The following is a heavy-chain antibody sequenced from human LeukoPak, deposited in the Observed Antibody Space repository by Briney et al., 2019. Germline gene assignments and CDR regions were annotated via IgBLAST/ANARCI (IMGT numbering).Heavy chain of an antibody. CDR1: GYTFTSYF. V-gene: IGHV1-46*01. CDR3: ARSLLVDTVMAGDY. D-gene: IGHD5-18*01. J-gene: IGHJ4*02. CDR2: INPSGGST. Sequence: ASVTVSCTASGYTFTSYFMHWVRQAPGQGLEWMGIINPSGGSTSYAQKFQGRVTMTRDTSTSTVYMELSSLRSEDTAVYYCARSLLVDTVMAGDYWGQGTLVTVSS.